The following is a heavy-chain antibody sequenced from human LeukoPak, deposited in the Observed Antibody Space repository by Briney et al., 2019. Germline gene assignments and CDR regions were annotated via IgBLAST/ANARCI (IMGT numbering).Heavy chain of an antibody. Sequence: AGSLRLSCAASGFTFSSYGMHWVRQAPGKGLEWVAVIWYDGSNKYYAYSVKGRFTISRDNSKNTLYLQMNSLRAEDTAVYYCARSTYYYDSSGYYWGAFDIWGQGTMVTVSS. CDR1: GFTFSSYG. CDR2: IWYDGSNK. D-gene: IGHD3-22*01. CDR3: ARSTYYYDSSGYYWGAFDI. V-gene: IGHV3-33*01. J-gene: IGHJ3*02.